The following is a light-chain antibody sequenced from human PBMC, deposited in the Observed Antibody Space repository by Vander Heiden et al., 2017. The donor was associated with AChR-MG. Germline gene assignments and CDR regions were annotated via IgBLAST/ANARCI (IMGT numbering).Light chain of an antibody. Sequence: DIQMTQSPSTLSASVGDRVTITCRASQSISSWLAWYQQKPGKAPKLLIYKASSLESGVPSRFSGSGSGTEFTLTISSLQPDDFATYYCQQDNSYSWEFGQGTKVEIK. CDR3: QQDNSYSWE. CDR1: QSISSW. V-gene: IGKV1-5*03. J-gene: IGKJ1*01. CDR2: KAS.